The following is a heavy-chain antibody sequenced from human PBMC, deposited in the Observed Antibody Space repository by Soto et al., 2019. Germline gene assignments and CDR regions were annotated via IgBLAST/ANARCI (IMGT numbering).Heavy chain of an antibody. Sequence: AACEVTLTSWCLHQFRQAPGKGLVWVSHINPDGSVTTYADSVKGRFTISRDNAKNTLYLQINSLRVEDTAVYYCIRGIRGGMDVWGQGTTVTVS. CDR3: IRGIRGGMDV. CDR2: INPDGSVT. V-gene: IGHV3-74*01. J-gene: IGHJ6*02. D-gene: IGHD2-21*01. CDR1: EVTLTSWC.